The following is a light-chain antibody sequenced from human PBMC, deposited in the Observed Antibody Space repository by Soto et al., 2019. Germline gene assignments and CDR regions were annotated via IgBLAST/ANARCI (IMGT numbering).Light chain of an antibody. CDR2: QTY. V-gene: IGKV3-11*01. CDR1: QYINTR. CDR3: HQRQSWPRT. Sequence: EIVLTQSPATLSSFPGDRVTLSCRASQYINTRLAWYQHRPGQAPRLLIYQTYIRAAGIQARFSASGTGTDFTLTIRDVQPEDFAVYYCHQRQSWPRTFGQGTKVDIK. J-gene: IGKJ1*01.